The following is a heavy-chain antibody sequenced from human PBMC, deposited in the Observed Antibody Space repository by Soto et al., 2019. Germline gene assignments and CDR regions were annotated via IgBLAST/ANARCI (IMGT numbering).Heavy chain of an antibody. CDR3: ARDEYSGSYYEDCHWFDP. CDR1: GGTFSSYA. J-gene: IGHJ5*02. D-gene: IGHD1-26*01. V-gene: IGHV1-69*01. Sequence: QVQLVQSGAEVKKPGSSVKVSCKASGGTFSSYAISWVRQAPGQGLEWMGGIIPIFGTANYAQKFQGRVTITADESTSKAYIELSSLRSEDTAVYYCARDEYSGSYYEDCHWFDPWGQVTLVTVSS. CDR2: IIPIFGTA.